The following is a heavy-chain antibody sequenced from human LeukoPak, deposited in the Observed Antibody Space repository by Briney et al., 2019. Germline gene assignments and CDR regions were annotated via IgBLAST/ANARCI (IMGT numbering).Heavy chain of an antibody. D-gene: IGHD1-26*01. CDR3: ARDPGELLYDY. V-gene: IGHV4-34*01. CDR1: GGSSSGYY. Sequence: PSETLSLTCAVYGGSSSGYYWSWIRQPPGKGLEWIGEINHSGSTNYNPSLKSRVTISVDTSKNQFSLKLSSVTAADTAVYYCARDPGELLYDYWGQGTLVTVSS. CDR2: INHSGST. J-gene: IGHJ4*02.